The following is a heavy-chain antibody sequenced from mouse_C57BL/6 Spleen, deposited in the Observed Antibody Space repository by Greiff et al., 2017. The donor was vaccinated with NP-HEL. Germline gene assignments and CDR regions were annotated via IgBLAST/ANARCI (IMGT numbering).Heavy chain of an antibody. V-gene: IGHV1-9*01. CDR1: GYTFTGYW. CDR3: ARWGGTLYYYAMDY. Sequence: VQLQQSGAELMKPGASVKLSCKATGYTFTGYWIEWVKQRPGHGLEWIGEILPGSGSTNYNDKFKGKATFTADTSSNTAYMQLSSLTTEDSAIYYCARWGGTLYYYAMDYWGQGTSVTVSS. D-gene: IGHD4-1*01. CDR2: ILPGSGST. J-gene: IGHJ4*01.